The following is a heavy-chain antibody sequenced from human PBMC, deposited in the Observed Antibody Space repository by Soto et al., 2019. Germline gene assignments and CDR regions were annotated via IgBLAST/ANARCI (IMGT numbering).Heavy chain of an antibody. D-gene: IGHD3-22*01. CDR3: ASDPTYYYDSNGYGGAFDI. V-gene: IGHV4-30-4*01. CDR1: GGSISSGDYY. CDR2: IYYSGST. J-gene: IGHJ3*02. Sequence: PSETLSLTCTVSGGSISSGDYYWSWIRQPPGKGLEWIGYIYYSGSTYYNPSLKSRVTISVDTSKNQFSLKLSSVTAADTAVYYCASDPTYYYDSNGYGGAFDIWGQGTMVTVSS.